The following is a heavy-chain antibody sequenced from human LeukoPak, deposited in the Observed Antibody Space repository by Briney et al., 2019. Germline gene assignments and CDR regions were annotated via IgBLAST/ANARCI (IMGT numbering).Heavy chain of an antibody. CDR3: ARDRGGSSWYYFDN. Sequence: SQTLSLTCAISGDSFSRDTAAWNWVRQSPSRGLEWLGRTYYRSKWYNDYAVSVKSRITINPDTSKNQFSLQLNSVTPEDTAVYYCARDRGGSSWYYFDNWGQGSLVTVSS. D-gene: IGHD6-13*01. V-gene: IGHV6-1*01. J-gene: IGHJ4*02. CDR2: TYYRSKWYN. CDR1: GDSFSRDTAA.